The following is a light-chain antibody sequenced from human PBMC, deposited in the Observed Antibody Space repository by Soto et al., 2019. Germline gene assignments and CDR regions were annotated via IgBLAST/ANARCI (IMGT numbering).Light chain of an antibody. CDR1: SSDVGGSNY. J-gene: IGLJ2*01. Sequence: QSVLTQPASLSGSPGQSITISCTGTSSDVGGSNYVSWYQQHPGRAPRLMIFEVINRPSGVSNRFSGSKSGNTASLTISGLLAGDDADYYCGSYTTSNNVIFGGGTKLTVL. V-gene: IGLV2-14*01. CDR3: GSYTTSNNVI. CDR2: EVI.